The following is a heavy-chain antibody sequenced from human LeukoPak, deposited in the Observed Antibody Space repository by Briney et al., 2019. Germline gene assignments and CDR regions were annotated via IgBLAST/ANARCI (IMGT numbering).Heavy chain of an antibody. CDR1: XXXXTXXX. J-gene: IGHJ6*02. Sequence: GASVKXXXXXXXXXXTXXXIXWXRQAPGQGLEWMGWISAYNGNTNYAQKLQGRVTMTTDTSTSTAYMELRSLRSDDTAVYYCARGAGYCSSTSCYVFSVDYYYYGMDVWGQGTTVTVSS. D-gene: IGHD2-2*01. CDR2: ISAYNGNT. V-gene: IGHV1-18*01. CDR3: ARGAGYCSSTSCYVFSVDYYYYGMDV.